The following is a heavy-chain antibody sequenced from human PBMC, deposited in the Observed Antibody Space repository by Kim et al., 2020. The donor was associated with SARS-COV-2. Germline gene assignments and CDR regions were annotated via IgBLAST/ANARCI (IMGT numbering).Heavy chain of an antibody. V-gene: IGHV1-46*01. D-gene: IGHD3-9*01. J-gene: IGHJ4*02. CDR3: ARGDFLTGSFNFYFDS. CDR1: GYRFTTHY. CDR2: INSNGGGT. Sequence: ASVKVSCNTSGYRFTTHYIHWVRQAPGQGLEWMGIINSNGGGTTYARKFQGRVTTTRDTSTSTVYMELSSLRSDDTAVYYCARGDFLTGSFNFYFDSWGQ.